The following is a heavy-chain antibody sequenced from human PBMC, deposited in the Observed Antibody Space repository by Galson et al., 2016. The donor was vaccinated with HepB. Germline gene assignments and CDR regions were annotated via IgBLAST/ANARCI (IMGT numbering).Heavy chain of an antibody. J-gene: IGHJ4*02. CDR1: GFTFTGYY. CDR3: ARDPKWNDVLPFDY. V-gene: IGHV1-2*02. Sequence: SVKVSCKASGFTFTGYYIHWVRQAPGQGLEWMGWINPNNGATNYAQKFEARVTMTRDTSLDTAYMELDRLKSDDTALYYCARDPKWNDVLPFDYWGQGTLVIVSS. CDR2: INPNNGAT. D-gene: IGHD1-1*01.